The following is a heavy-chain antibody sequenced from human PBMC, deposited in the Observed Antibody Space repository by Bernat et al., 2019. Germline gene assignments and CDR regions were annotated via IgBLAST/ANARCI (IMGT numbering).Heavy chain of an antibody. CDR1: GFTFSSYA. CDR3: ARWVAGEGWFDP. CDR2: ISYDGSNK. J-gene: IGHJ5*02. D-gene: IGHD2-21*01. V-gene: IGHV3-30-3*01. Sequence: QVQLVESGGGVVQPGRSLRLSCAASGFTFSSYAMHWVRQAPGKGLEWVAVISYDGSNKYYADSVKGRFTISRDNSKNTLYLQMNSLRAEDTAVYYCARWVAGEGWFDPWGQGTLVTVSS.